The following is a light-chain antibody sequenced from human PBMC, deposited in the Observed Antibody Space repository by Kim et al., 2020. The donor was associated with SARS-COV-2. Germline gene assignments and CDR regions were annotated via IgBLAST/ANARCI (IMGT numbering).Light chain of an antibody. CDR1: HSVGTN. J-gene: IGKJ4*01. CDR3: QQRSSWPPALT. V-gene: IGKV3-11*01. CDR2: DAA. Sequence: PGEGATLSCRASHSVGTNVAWYQQTPGQAPRLLIYDAAIRATGIPTRFSGSGSGTDFTLTISSLEAEDFAIYYCQQRSSWPPALTFGGGTKVDIK.